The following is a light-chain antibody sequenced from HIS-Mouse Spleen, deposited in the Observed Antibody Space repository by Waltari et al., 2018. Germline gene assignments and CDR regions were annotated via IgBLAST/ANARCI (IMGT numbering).Light chain of an antibody. Sequence: SYELTQPPSVSVSPGQTARITCSGDALPNKSAYWYQQKSGQAPVLVIYEDSKRPSGIPDRFSGSSSGTMATLTISGAQVDDEADYYCYSTDSSGNHRVFGGGTKLTVL. V-gene: IGLV3-10*01. CDR1: ALPNKS. CDR2: EDS. J-gene: IGLJ2*01. CDR3: YSTDSSGNHRV.